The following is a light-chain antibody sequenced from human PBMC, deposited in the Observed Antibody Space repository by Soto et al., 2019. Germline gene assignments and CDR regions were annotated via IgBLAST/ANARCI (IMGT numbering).Light chain of an antibody. CDR2: AAS. Sequence: DIQMTQSPSSLSASVGDRVTITCRASQGIYNYLAWYQQKPGKVPKLLIYAASTLQSGVPSRFSGSGSGTDFTLTINSLQPEDVATYYCQHYNSYSEAFGQGTKVELK. CDR1: QGIYNY. CDR3: QHYNSYSEA. V-gene: IGKV1-27*01. J-gene: IGKJ1*01.